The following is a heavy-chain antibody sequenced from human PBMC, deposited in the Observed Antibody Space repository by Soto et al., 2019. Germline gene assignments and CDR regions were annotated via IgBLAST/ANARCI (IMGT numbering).Heavy chain of an antibody. Sequence: EVQLLESGGGLVQPGGSLRLSCAASGFTFSSYAMSWVRQAPGKGLEWVSAISGSGGSTYYADSVKGRFTISRDNSKNTLYRQMNSLRAEATAVYYCAKDLGVVVAATPIDYWGQGTLVTVSS. J-gene: IGHJ4*02. CDR2: ISGSGGST. CDR1: GFTFSSYA. V-gene: IGHV3-23*01. D-gene: IGHD2-15*01. CDR3: AKDLGVVVAATPIDY.